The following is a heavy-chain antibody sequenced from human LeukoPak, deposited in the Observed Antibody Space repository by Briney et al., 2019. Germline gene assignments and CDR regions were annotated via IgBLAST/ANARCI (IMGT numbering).Heavy chain of an antibody. D-gene: IGHD3-10*01. CDR2: IYSGGST. CDR1: GFTVSSNY. V-gene: IGHV3-53*01. Sequence: PGGSLRLSCAASGFTVSSNYMSWVRQAPGKGLEWVSVIYSGGSTYYADSVKGRFTISRDNSKNTLYLQMNSLRAEDTAVYYCAWVGVRNYYYYMDVWGKGTTVTVSS. J-gene: IGHJ6*03. CDR3: AWVGVRNYYYYMDV.